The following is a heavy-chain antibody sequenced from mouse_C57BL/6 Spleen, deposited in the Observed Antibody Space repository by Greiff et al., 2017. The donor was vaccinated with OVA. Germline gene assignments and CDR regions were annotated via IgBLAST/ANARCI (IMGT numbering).Heavy chain of an antibody. J-gene: IGHJ3*01. CDR1: GYTFTSYW. V-gene: IGHV1-50*01. Sequence: QVQLQQSGAELVKPGASVKLSCKASGYTFTSYWMQWVKQRPGQGLEWIGEIDPSDSYTNYNQKFKGKATLTVDTSSSTAYMQLSSLTSEDSAVYYCARVYYAKDPYWGQGTLVTVSA. CDR2: IDPSDSYT. CDR3: ARVYYAKDPY. D-gene: IGHD2-1*01.